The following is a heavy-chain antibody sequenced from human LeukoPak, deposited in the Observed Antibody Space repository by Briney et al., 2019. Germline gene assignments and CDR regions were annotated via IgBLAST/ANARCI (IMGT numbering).Heavy chain of an antibody. CDR3: AGRSGYSYGYVGFNWFDP. J-gene: IGHJ5*02. CDR2: INHSGST. Sequence: SETLSLTCAVYGGSFSGYYWSWIRQPPGKGLEWIGEINHSGSTNYNPSLKSRVTISVDTSKNQFSLKLSSVTAADTAVYYCAGRSGYSYGYVGFNWFDPWGQGTLVTVSS. D-gene: IGHD5-18*01. CDR1: GGSFSGYY. V-gene: IGHV4-34*01.